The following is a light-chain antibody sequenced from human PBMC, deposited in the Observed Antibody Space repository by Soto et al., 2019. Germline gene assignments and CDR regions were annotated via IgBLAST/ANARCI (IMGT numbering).Light chain of an antibody. Sequence: YELTQPPSVSVAPGQTARISCGGNNIGGKSVHWYQQKPGQAPVLVVYDDNDRPSGIPERFSGSNSGNTATLTISRVEAGDEADYHCQVWDSSTDHRVFGTGTKVTVL. CDR2: DDN. V-gene: IGLV3-21*02. CDR1: NIGGKS. J-gene: IGLJ1*01. CDR3: QVWDSSTDHRV.